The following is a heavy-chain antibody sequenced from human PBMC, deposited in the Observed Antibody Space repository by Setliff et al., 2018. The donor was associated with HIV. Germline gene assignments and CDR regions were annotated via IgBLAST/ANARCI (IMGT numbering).Heavy chain of an antibody. J-gene: IGHJ4*02. Sequence: GASVKVSCKVYGYSLTELSMHWVRQAPGKGLEWLGVLDRDDGEKFYAQKFQGRVTMTEDTSTNTAYMELRSLRSEDTAVYSCAAEVVGPTLGAFDYWGLGTLVTV. V-gene: IGHV1-24*01. CDR2: LDRDDGEK. CDR1: GYSLTELS. D-gene: IGHD1-26*01. CDR3: AAEVVGPTLGAFDY.